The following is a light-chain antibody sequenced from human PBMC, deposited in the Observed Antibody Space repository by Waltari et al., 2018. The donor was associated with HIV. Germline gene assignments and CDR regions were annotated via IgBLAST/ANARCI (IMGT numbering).Light chain of an antibody. CDR3: AAWDDSLNGVV. CDR2: TNN. CDR1: NSNIRSNT. V-gene: IGLV1-44*01. Sequence: QSVLTQPPSASGTPGQRVTISCSGSNSNIRSNTVNWYQQLPGTAPKLLIYTNNQRPSGVPDRFSGSKSGTSASLAISRLQSEDEADYYCAAWDDSLNGVVFGGGTRVTVL. J-gene: IGLJ3*02.